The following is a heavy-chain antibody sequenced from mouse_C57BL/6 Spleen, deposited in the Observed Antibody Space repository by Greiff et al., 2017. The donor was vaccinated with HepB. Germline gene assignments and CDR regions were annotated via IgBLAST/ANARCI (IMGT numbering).Heavy chain of an antibody. CDR2: INPNNGGT. Sequence: EVQLQQSGPELVKPGASVKMSCKASGYTFTDYNMHWVKQSHGKSLEWIGYINPNNGGTSYNQKFKGKATLTVNKSSSTAYMELRSLTSADSAVYYCRRGYRRGWYAMDYWGQGTSVTVSS. CDR3: RRGYRRGWYAMDY. V-gene: IGHV1-22*01. CDR1: GYTFTDYN. J-gene: IGHJ4*01. D-gene: IGHD1-2*01.